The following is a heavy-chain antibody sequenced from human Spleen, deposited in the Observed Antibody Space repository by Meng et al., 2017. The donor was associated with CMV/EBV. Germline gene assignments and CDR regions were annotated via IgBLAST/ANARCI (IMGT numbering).Heavy chain of an antibody. CDR1: GFTFNTYW. CDR3: AREYRLKYDSSGFDF. Sequence: GGSLRLSCAASGFTFNTYWMHWVRQAPGKGLVWVSRITSDGSSTTYADSVKGRFTISRDNAKNTLYLQMNSLGAEDTAVYYCAREYRLKYDSSGFDFWGQGTLVTVS. J-gene: IGHJ4*02. CDR2: ITSDGSST. V-gene: IGHV3-74*01. D-gene: IGHD3-22*01.